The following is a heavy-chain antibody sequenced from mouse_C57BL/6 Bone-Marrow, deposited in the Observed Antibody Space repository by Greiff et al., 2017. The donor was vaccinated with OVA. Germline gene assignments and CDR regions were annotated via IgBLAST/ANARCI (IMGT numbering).Heavy chain of an antibody. V-gene: IGHV5-4*01. CDR2: ISDGGSYT. D-gene: IGHD1-1*01. CDR1: GFTFSSYA. J-gene: IGHJ1*03. CDR3: AREGGITTVVASYWYFDV. Sequence: EVQGVESGGGLVKPGGSLKLSCAASGFTFSSYAMSWVRQTPEKRLEWVATISDGGSYTYYPDNVKGRFTISRDNAKNNLYLQMSHLKSEDTAMYYCAREGGITTVVASYWYFDVWGTGTTVTVSS.